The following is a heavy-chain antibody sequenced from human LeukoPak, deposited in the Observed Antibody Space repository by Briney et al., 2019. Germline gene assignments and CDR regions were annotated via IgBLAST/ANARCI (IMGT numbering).Heavy chain of an antibody. J-gene: IGHJ4*02. CDR1: GFTFINYA. Sequence: GGSLRLSCAASGFTFINYAMSWVRQAPGKGLEWVSVISGSGTNTYYADSVKGRFSISRDNSKSTLFLQMNSLRAEDTAVYYWANYGATWSHFDCWGQGTLVTVSS. CDR2: ISGSGTNT. D-gene: IGHD3-10*01. CDR3: ANYGATWSHFDC. V-gene: IGHV3-23*01.